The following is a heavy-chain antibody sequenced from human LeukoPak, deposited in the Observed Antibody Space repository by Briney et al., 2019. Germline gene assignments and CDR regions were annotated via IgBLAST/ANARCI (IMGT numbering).Heavy chain of an antibody. CDR2: ISGSGDST. CDR1: GFTFSTYA. CDR3: SRESGAFCPFGY. V-gene: IGHV3-23*01. D-gene: IGHD1-26*01. J-gene: IGHJ4*02. Sequence: GGSLRLSCAASGFTFSTYAMTWVRQAPGKGLEWVSAISGSGDSTYYADSVKGRFTISRDNSKNTLYLQMSSLSAEDTAIYYCSRESGAFCPFGYWGQGTLVIVPP.